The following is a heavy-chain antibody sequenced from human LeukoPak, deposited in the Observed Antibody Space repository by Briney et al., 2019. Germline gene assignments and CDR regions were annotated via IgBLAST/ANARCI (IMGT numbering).Heavy chain of an antibody. CDR3: ARGYEVGFWSGYWGPPPYYYYGMDV. Sequence: ASVKVSCKASGYTFTSYDINWVRQATGQGLEWMGWMNPNSGNTGYAQKFQGRVTMTRNTSISTAYMELGSLRSEDTAVYYCARGYEVGFWSGYWGPPPYYYYGMDVWGQGTTVTVSS. D-gene: IGHD3-3*01. V-gene: IGHV1-8*01. J-gene: IGHJ6*02. CDR1: GYTFTSYD. CDR2: MNPNSGNT.